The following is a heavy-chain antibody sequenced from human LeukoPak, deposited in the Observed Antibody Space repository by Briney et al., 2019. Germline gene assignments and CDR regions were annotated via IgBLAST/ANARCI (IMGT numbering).Heavy chain of an antibody. D-gene: IGHD2-15*01. J-gene: IGHJ5*02. CDR3: ARVIYCSGGSCYDGAWFDP. V-gene: IGHV4-38-2*01. Sequence: SETLSLTCAVSGYSISSGYYWGWIRHPPGKGLEWIGNIYHSGSTYFNPSLKSRVTLSVDTSNNQFSLKLSSVTAAVTAVYYCARVIYCSGGSCYDGAWFDPWGQGTLVTVSS. CDR2: IYHSGST. CDR1: GYSISSGYY.